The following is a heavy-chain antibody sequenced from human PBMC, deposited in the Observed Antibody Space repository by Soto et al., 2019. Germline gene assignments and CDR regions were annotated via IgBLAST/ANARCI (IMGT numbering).Heavy chain of an antibody. CDR2: IYYSGST. Sequence: SETLSLTCTVSGGSISSYYWSWIRQPPGKGLEWIGYIYYSGSTNYNPSLKSRVTISVDTSKSQFSLKLSSVTAADTAVYYCARGDCSSTSCYLGDWGQGTLVTVSS. V-gene: IGHV4-59*01. J-gene: IGHJ4*02. CDR1: GGSISSYY. D-gene: IGHD2-2*01. CDR3: ARGDCSSTSCYLGD.